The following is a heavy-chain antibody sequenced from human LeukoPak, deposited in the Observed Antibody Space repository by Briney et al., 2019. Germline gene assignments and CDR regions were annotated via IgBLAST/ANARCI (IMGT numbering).Heavy chain of an antibody. V-gene: IGHV4-4*07. CDR2: IYSSGST. J-gene: IGHJ3*01. Sequence: PSETLSLTCTVSGGSVNNYYWTWIRQSAGKGLEWIGRIYSSGSTNYNPSLKSRVTMSVDTAKNQFSLKLPSVTAADTATYFCARKGISALAGTFDAWGQGTMVTVSS. D-gene: IGHD2-15*01. CDR1: GGSVNNYY. CDR3: ARKGISALAGTFDA.